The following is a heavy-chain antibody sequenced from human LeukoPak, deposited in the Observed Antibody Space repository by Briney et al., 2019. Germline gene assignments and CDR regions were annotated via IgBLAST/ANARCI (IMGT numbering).Heavy chain of an antibody. J-gene: IGHJ3*02. CDR3: ARGLGLLWFGELLYPNAFDI. D-gene: IGHD3-10*01. CDR2: LYYGGNT. Sequence: SETLSLTCTVSGGSISSNTYYWGWIRQPPGKGLEWIGSLYYGGNTYYNPSLKSRVTISVDTSKNQFSLKLSSVTAADTAVYYCARGLGLLWFGELLYPNAFDIWGQGTMVTVSS. CDR1: GGSISSNTYY. V-gene: IGHV4-39*07.